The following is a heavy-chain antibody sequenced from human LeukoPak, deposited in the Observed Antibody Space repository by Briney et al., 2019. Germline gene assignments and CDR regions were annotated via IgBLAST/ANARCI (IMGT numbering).Heavy chain of an antibody. CDR3: ARRLREDGMDV. V-gene: IGHV1-46*01. J-gene: IGHJ6*02. D-gene: IGHD1-26*01. CDR1: GYSFTTFY. Sequence: ASVKVSCKASGYSFTTFYIHWVRQAPGQGLEWMGIINPSGGSTSYAQKFQGRVTMTRDTSTSTVYMELSSLRSEDTAVYYCARRLREDGMDVWGQGTTVTVSS. CDR2: INPSGGST.